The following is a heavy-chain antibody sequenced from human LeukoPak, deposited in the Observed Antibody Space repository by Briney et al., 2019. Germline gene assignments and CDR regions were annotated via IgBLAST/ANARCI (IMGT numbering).Heavy chain of an antibody. CDR3: ARGIYSGYDRSFDC. J-gene: IGHJ4*02. D-gene: IGHD5-12*01. V-gene: IGHV4-59*01. CDR2: IYYSGTT. Sequence: PSETLSLTCTVSGGSISSYYWIWIRQPPGKGLEWIGYIYYSGTTNYNPSLKSRVTISVDTSKNQFSLKLSSVTAADTAVYYCARGIYSGYDRSFDCWGQGTLVTVSS. CDR1: GGSISSYY.